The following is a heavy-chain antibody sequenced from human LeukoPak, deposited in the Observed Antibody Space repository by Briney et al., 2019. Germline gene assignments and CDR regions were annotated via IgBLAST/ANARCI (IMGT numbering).Heavy chain of an antibody. V-gene: IGHV1-24*01. D-gene: IGHD2-8*01. Sequence: ASVKVSCKGSGYTLTELSMHWVRQAPGKGLEWMGGFDPEDGETIYAQKFQGRVTMTEDTSTDTAYMELSSLRSEDTAVYYCATATMTAMDNDDYWGQGTLVTVSS. J-gene: IGHJ4*02. CDR1: GYTLTELS. CDR2: FDPEDGET. CDR3: ATATMTAMDNDDY.